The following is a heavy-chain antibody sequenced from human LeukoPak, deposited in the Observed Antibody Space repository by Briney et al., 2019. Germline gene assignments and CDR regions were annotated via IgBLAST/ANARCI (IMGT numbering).Heavy chain of an antibody. CDR1: GGTFSSYA. CDR2: IIPILGIA. Sequence: SVKVSCKASGGTFSSYAISWVRQAPGQGLEWMGRIIPILGIANYAQKFQGRVTITADKSTSTAYMELSSLRSEDTAVYYCATAWFGELAHFDYWGQGTLVTVSS. D-gene: IGHD3-10*01. CDR3: ATAWFGELAHFDY. V-gene: IGHV1-69*04. J-gene: IGHJ4*02.